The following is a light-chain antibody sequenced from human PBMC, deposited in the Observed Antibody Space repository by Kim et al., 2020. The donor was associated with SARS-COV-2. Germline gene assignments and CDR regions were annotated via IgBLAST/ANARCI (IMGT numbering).Light chain of an antibody. V-gene: IGKV3-15*01. Sequence: SPGEGATLSCRASHSVNRHLAWYQQKPGQAPSLLIYGASTRATGIPARFSGSGSGTEFTLTINNLQSEDFAIYYCQQYDDWPPLTFGGGTKVDIK. CDR3: QQYDDWPPLT. CDR1: HSVNRH. CDR2: GAS. J-gene: IGKJ4*01.